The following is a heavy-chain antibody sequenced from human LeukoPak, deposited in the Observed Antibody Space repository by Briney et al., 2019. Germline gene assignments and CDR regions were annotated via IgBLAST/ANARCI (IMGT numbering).Heavy chain of an antibody. V-gene: IGHV4-34*01. J-gene: IGHJ4*02. D-gene: IGHD5-18*01. CDR2: INHSGST. Sequence: SETLSLTCAVYGGSFSGYYWSWIRQPPGKGLEWIGEINHSGSTNYNPSLKSRVTISVDTSKNQFSLKLSSVTAADTAVYYCARGLRDTAMYYFDYWGQGNLGTVSS. CDR3: ARGLRDTAMYYFDY. CDR1: GGSFSGYY.